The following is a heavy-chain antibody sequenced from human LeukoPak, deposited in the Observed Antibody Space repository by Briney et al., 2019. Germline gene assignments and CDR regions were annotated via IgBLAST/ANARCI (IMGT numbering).Heavy chain of an antibody. Sequence: GGSLRLSRAASGFNFNNYGMHWVRQAPGKGLEWVAFIRYDGNNKYYADSVKGRFTVSRDNSKNTMYLQVNSLRAEDTAVYYCARGYSNYEYVFDIWGQGTMVTVSS. CDR2: IRYDGNNK. D-gene: IGHD4-11*01. V-gene: IGHV3-30*02. J-gene: IGHJ3*02. CDR3: ARGYSNYEYVFDI. CDR1: GFNFNNYG.